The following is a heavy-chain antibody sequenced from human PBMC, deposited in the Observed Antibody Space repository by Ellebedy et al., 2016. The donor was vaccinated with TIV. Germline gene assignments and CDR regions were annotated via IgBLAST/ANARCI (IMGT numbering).Heavy chain of an antibody. Sequence: GGSLRLXXAASGFTFSNHWMSWVRQTPGKGLEWVANIKLDGSEKYYMDSVKGRFTISRDNSKNTLYLQMNSLRAEDTAVYYCANSLYGSGSYNGLFDYWGQGTLVTVSS. CDR2: IKLDGSEK. J-gene: IGHJ4*02. V-gene: IGHV3-7*01. CDR3: ANSLYGSGSYNGLFDY. D-gene: IGHD3-10*01. CDR1: GFTFSNHW.